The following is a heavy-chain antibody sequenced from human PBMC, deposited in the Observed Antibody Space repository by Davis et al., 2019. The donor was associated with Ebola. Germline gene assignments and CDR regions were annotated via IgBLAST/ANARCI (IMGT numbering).Heavy chain of an antibody. CDR1: GYSISSGYY. Sequence: SETLSLTCTVSGYSISSGYYWGWIRQPPGKGLEWIGSIYHSGSTNYNPSLKSRVTISVDTSKNQFSLNLSSVTAADTAIYYCVRGRTWGIPDYWGQGTLVTVSS. CDR2: IYHSGST. CDR3: VRGRTWGIPDY. V-gene: IGHV4-38-2*02. J-gene: IGHJ4*02. D-gene: IGHD7-27*01.